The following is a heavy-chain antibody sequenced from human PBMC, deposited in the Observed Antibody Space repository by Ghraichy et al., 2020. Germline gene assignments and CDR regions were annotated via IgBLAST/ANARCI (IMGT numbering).Heavy chain of an antibody. D-gene: IGHD2-2*01. V-gene: IGHV4-31*03. CDR1: GGSISSGGYY. J-gene: IGHJ5*02. Sequence: SETLSLTCTVSGGSISSGGYYWSWIRQHPGKGLEWIGYIYYSGSTYYNPSLKSRVTISVDTSKNQFSLKLSSVTAADTAVYYCARNALPAAKHDNWFDPWGQGTLVTVSS. CDR2: IYYSGST. CDR3: ARNALPAAKHDNWFDP.